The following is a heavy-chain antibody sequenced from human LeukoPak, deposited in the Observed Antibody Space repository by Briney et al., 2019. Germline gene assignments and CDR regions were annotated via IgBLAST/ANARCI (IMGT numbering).Heavy chain of an antibody. J-gene: IGHJ3*02. V-gene: IGHV3-21*01. D-gene: IGHD5-12*01. CDR2: ISSTSIYR. CDR1: GFTFSSYS. Sequence: PGGSLRLSCAASGFTFSSYSLNWVRQAPGKGLEWVSSISSTSIYRYYADSVKGRFTISKNNAKNSLYLQMNSLRAEDTAVYYCARVGYSWNAFDIWGQGTMVTVSS. CDR3: ARVGYSWNAFDI.